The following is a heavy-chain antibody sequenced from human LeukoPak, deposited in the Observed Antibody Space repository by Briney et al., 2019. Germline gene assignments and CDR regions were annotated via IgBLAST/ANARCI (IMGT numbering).Heavy chain of an antibody. V-gene: IGHV3-30-3*01. D-gene: IGHD3-10*01. CDR3: AREKVVLWFGELLGYYGMDV. CDR2: ISYDGSNK. CDR1: GFTFSSYA. Sequence: GGSLGLSCAASGFTFSSYAMHWVRQAPGKGLEWVAVISYDGSNKYYADSVKGRFTISRDNSKNTLYLQMNSLRAEDTAVYYCAREKVVLWFGELLGYYGMDVWGQGTTVTVSS. J-gene: IGHJ6*02.